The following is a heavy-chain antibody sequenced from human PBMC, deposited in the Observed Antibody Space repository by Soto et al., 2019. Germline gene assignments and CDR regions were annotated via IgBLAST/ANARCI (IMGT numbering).Heavy chain of an antibody. CDR2: IIPIFGTA. Sequence: ASVKVSCKASGGTFSSYAISWVRQAPGQGLEWMGGIIPIFGTANYAQKFQGRVTITADESTSTAYMELSSLRSEDTAVYYCARFGWDIVVVPAEVQPMDVWGQGTTVTVSS. CDR3: ARFGWDIVVVPAEVQPMDV. CDR1: GGTFSSYA. J-gene: IGHJ6*02. V-gene: IGHV1-69*13. D-gene: IGHD2-2*01.